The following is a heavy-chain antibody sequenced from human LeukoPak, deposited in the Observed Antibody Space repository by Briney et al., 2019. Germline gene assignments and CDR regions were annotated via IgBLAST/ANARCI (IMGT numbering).Heavy chain of an antibody. J-gene: IGHJ3*02. V-gene: IGHV1-46*01. CDR1: GYTFTSNY. D-gene: IGHD2-2*01. Sequence: GASVKVSCKAFGYTFTSNYMHWVRQAPGQGPEWMGVIGPSGGSTTYAQKFQGRVTLTRDMSTSTDYLELSSLRSEDTAVYYCARGPPDCSSTSCYAFDAFDIWGQGTMVTVSS. CDR2: IGPSGGST. CDR3: ARGPPDCSSTSCYAFDAFDI.